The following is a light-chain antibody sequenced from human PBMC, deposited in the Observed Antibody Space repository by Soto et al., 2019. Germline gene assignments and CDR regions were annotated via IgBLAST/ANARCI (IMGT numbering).Light chain of an antibody. J-gene: IGKJ1*01. CDR2: DAS. Sequence: EIVMTQSPPTLSVSPGERATLSCRASQSISTNVAWFQQKPGQAPRLLIYDASKRATGIPARFSGSGFGTDYTLTISSLEPEDFAVYYCQQRNKWRTFGQGTKVEIK. CDR3: QQRNKWRT. CDR1: QSISTN. V-gene: IGKV3-11*01.